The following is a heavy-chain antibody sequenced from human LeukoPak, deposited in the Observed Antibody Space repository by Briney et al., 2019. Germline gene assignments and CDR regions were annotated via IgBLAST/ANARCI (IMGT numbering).Heavy chain of an antibody. Sequence: PGGSLRLSCAASGFIFSRYGMHWVRQAPGKGLEWVAVVSYDGTETKYADSVKGRLNLSRDNSKNTLYLQMNSLTAEDTAVYYCARTIFGVTHGFDIWGQGTMITVSS. CDR2: VSYDGTET. CDR1: GFIFSRYG. CDR3: ARTIFGVTHGFDI. V-gene: IGHV3-30*03. D-gene: IGHD3-3*01. J-gene: IGHJ3*02.